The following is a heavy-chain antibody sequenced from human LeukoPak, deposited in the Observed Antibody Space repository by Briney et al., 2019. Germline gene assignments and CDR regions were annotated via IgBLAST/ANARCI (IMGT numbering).Heavy chain of an antibody. Sequence: ASVKVSCKASGGTFSSYAISWVRQAPGQGLEWMGGIIPIFGTANYAQKFQGRVTITADESTSTAYMELSSLRSEDTAVYYCASGGGYAPYFDYWGQGTLVTVSS. V-gene: IGHV1-69*13. CDR3: ASGGGYAPYFDY. J-gene: IGHJ4*02. CDR2: IIPIFGTA. CDR1: GGTFSSYA. D-gene: IGHD5-12*01.